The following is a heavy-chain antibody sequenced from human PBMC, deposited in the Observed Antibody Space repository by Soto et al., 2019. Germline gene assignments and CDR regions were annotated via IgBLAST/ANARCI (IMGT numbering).Heavy chain of an antibody. V-gene: IGHV3-9*01. Sequence: GGSLRLSCAASGFTFDDYAMHWVRQAPGKGLEWVSGISWNSGSIGYADSVKGRFTISRDNAKNSLYLQMNSLRAEDTALYYCAKDQSIAVPGTGDSWGPGTLATVSS. CDR1: GFTFDDYA. D-gene: IGHD6-19*01. CDR2: ISWNSGSI. CDR3: AKDQSIAVPGTGDS. J-gene: IGHJ5*01.